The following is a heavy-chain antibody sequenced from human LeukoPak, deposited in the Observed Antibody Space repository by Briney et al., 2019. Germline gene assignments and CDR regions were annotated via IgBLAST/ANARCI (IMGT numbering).Heavy chain of an antibody. CDR2: IYYSGST. J-gene: IGHJ3*02. V-gene: IGHV4-59*01. CDR1: GGSISSYY. Sequence: SETLSLTCTVSGGSISSYYWSWIRQPPGKGPEWIGYIYYSGSTNYNPSLKGRVTISVDTSKNQFSLKLGSVTAADTAVYYCARGDCSGGSCYSGAFDIWGQGTMVTVSS. D-gene: IGHD2-15*01. CDR3: ARGDCSGGSCYSGAFDI.